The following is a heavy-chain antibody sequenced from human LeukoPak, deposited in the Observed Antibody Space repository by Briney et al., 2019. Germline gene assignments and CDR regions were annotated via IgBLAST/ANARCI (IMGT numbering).Heavy chain of an antibody. CDR1: GFTFSSYA. Sequence: GGSLRLSCAASGFTFSSYAMSWVRQAPGKGLEWVSAISGSGGSTYYADSVKGRFTISRDNSKNTLYLQMNSPRAEDTAVYYCAGELRFLEWLLTHWGQGTLVTVSS. CDR3: AGELRFLEWLLTH. J-gene: IGHJ4*02. D-gene: IGHD3-3*01. V-gene: IGHV3-23*01. CDR2: ISGSGGST.